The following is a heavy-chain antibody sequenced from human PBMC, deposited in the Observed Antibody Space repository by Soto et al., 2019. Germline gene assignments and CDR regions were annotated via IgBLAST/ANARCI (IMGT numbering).Heavy chain of an antibody. CDR2: IYYSGST. D-gene: IGHD2-2*01. CDR1: GGSISSGGYY. Sequence: SETLSLTCTVSGGSISSGGYYWSWIRQHPGKGLEWIGYIYYSGSTYYNPSLKSRVTISVDTSKNQFSLKLSSVTAADTAVYYCARVLGPNSSTYGMDVWGQGNTVTVSS. V-gene: IGHV4-31*03. J-gene: IGHJ6*02. CDR3: ARVLGPNSSTYGMDV.